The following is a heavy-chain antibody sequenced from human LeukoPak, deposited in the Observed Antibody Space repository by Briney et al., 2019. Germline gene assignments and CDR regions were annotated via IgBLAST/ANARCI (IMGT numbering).Heavy chain of an antibody. CDR2: IIPIFGTA. J-gene: IGHJ3*02. CDR1: GGTFSSYA. V-gene: IGHV1-69*05. CDR3: ARGMYYYDSSGYSPPDAFDI. Sequence: ASVKVSCKASGGTFSSYAISWVRQAPGQGLEWMGGIIPIFGTANYAQKFQGRVTITTDESTSTAYMELSSLRSEDTAVYYCARGMYYYDSSGYSPPDAFDIWGQGTMVTVSS. D-gene: IGHD3-22*01.